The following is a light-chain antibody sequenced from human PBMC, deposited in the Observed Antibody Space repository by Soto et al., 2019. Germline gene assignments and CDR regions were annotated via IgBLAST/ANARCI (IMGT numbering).Light chain of an antibody. V-gene: IGLV2-14*01. J-gene: IGLJ3*02. CDR3: SSYTSGGTFWV. Sequence: QSALTQPASVSGSPGQSITISCTGTSSDVGDHNYVSWYQQHPGKAPKLMIYDVTDRPSGVSNRFSGSKSGNTASLTISGLQAEDEADYYCSSYTSGGTFWVFGGGTKVTVL. CDR2: DVT. CDR1: SSDVGDHNY.